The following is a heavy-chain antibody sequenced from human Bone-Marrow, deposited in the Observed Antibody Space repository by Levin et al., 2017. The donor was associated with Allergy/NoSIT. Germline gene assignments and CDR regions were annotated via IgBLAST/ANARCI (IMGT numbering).Heavy chain of an antibody. D-gene: IGHD2-15*01. CDR2: VWHDGSEK. J-gene: IGHJ6*02. V-gene: IGHV3-33*01. Sequence: PGGSLRLSCAASGLMFSNFGMHWVRQAPGKGLEWVEVVWHDGSEKYYADSVKGRFSISRDNSNNTVYLQMSSLRVEDSGVYYCARRYYGLDVWGQGATVIVSS. CDR1: GLMFSNFG. CDR3: ARRYYGLDV.